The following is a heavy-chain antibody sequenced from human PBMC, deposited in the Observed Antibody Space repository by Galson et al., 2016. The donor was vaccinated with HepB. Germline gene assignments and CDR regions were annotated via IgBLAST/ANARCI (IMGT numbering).Heavy chain of an antibody. CDR1: GFTFSGYA. CDR3: ARVWGVVTAKTADAFDI. Sequence: SLRLSCAASGFTFSGYAMSWVRPAPGKGLEWVANINQDGSPKSYADSVKGRFTVSRDNAKNSLYLQMNSLRAEDTAVYYCARVWGVVTAKTADAFDIWGQGTMVTVSS. CDR2: INQDGSPK. V-gene: IGHV3-7*01. D-gene: IGHD2-21*02. J-gene: IGHJ3*02.